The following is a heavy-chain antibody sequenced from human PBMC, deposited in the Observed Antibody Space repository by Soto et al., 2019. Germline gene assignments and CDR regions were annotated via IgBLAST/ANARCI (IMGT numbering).Heavy chain of an antibody. CDR2: INPSGDDT. CDR1: GYSFSSYY. J-gene: IGHJ1*01. D-gene: IGHD3-3*01. V-gene: IGHV1-46*03. CDR3: AQEQRFMDWLLNS. Sequence: QVQLMQSGAEMKKPGASVNVSCKSSGYSFSSYYIHWVRQAPGQGLEWMGVINPSGDDTSYAQKFQGRVSMTRDTSTSTVYMALRSLTSADTPVYSCAQEQRFMDWLLNSWGQGSLITDSP.